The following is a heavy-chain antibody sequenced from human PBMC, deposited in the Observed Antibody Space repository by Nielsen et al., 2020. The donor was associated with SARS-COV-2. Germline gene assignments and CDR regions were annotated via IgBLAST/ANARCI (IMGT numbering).Heavy chain of an antibody. CDR3: ARARATIFGLVMSYGMDV. D-gene: IGHD3/OR15-3a*01. J-gene: IGHJ6*02. V-gene: IGHV1-2*06. Sequence: ASVKVSCKASGYTFTDYYIHWVRQAPGQGLEWMGRINPYSGGTNYAQKFQGRVTMTRNTSISTAYMELSSLRSEDTAVYYCARARATIFGLVMSYGMDVWGQGTTVAVSS. CDR2: INPYSGGT. CDR1: GYTFTDYY.